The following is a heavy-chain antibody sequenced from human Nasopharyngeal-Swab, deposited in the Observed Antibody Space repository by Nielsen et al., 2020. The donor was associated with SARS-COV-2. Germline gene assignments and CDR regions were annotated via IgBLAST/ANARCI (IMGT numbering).Heavy chain of an antibody. CDR2: IIPIFGTA. CDR1: GGTFSSYA. D-gene: IGHD6-13*01. Sequence: SVKVSCKASGGTFSSYAISWVRQAPGQGLEWMGGIIPIFGTANYAQKFQGRVTITADESTSTAYMELSSLRSEDTAVYYCARDSWAATGPGDYWGQGTLVTVSS. CDR3: ARDSWAATGPGDY. J-gene: IGHJ4*02. V-gene: IGHV1-69*13.